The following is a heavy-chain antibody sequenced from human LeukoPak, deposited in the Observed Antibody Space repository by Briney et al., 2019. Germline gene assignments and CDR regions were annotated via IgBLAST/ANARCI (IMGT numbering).Heavy chain of an antibody. CDR2: IIPIFGTA. Sequence: GASVKVSCKASGGTFSRYAISWVRQAPGQGLEWMGGIIPIFGTANYAQKFQGRVTITADESTSTAYMELSSLRSEDTAVYYCARVLGNWNLEGSAEYFQHWGQGTLVTVSS. CDR3: ARVLGNWNLEGSAEYFQH. V-gene: IGHV1-69*13. J-gene: IGHJ1*01. CDR1: GGTFSRYA. D-gene: IGHD1-1*01.